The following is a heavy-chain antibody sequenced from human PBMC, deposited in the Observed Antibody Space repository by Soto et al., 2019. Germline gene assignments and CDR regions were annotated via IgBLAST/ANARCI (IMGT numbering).Heavy chain of an antibody. Sequence: PSETLSLTCTVSGGSISSYYWSWIRQPPGKGLEWIGYIYYSGSTNYNPSLKSRVTISVDTSKNQFSLKLSSVTAADTAVYYCAREGIAAAGPYYYYGMDVWGQGTTVTVSS. D-gene: IGHD6-13*01. J-gene: IGHJ6*02. V-gene: IGHV4-59*12. CDR3: AREGIAAAGPYYYYGMDV. CDR2: IYYSGST. CDR1: GGSISSYY.